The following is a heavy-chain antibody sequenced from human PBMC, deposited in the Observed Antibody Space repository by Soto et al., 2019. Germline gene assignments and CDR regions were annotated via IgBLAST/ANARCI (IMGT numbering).Heavy chain of an antibody. V-gene: IGHV1-2*02. CDR3: ARAAPLRYSGYALDH. CDR1: GYTFTDYY. D-gene: IGHD5-12*01. J-gene: IGHJ4*02. Sequence: QVQLVSSGAEVKKPGASVKVSCRASGYTFTDYYIHWVRQAPGQGLQWVGWINPNSGATEYAQKFQGRVTMTRDPSISTVYMEVTRLRSDATALYFCARAAPLRYSGYALDHWGQGTRVTVST. CDR2: INPNSGAT.